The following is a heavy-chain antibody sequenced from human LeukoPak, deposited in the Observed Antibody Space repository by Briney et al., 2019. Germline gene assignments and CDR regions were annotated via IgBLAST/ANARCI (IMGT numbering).Heavy chain of an antibody. CDR1: GYTFTSYG. J-gene: IGHJ6*03. Sequence: GASVKVSCKASGYTFTSYGISWVRQAPGQGLEWMGWISAYNGNTNYAQKLQGRVTMTTDTSTSTAYMELRSLRSDDTAVHYCARELGGAAVAGSPLHYYYMDVWGKGTTVTVSS. CDR3: ARELGGAAVAGSPLHYYYMDV. D-gene: IGHD6-19*01. CDR2: ISAYNGNT. V-gene: IGHV1-18*01.